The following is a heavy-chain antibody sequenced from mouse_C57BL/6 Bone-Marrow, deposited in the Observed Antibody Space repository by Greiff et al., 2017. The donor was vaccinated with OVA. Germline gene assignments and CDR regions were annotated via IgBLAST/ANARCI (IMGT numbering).Heavy chain of an antibody. CDR1: GFTFSSYG. J-gene: IGHJ3*01. CDR2: ISSGGSYT. D-gene: IGHD2-3*01. Sequence: EVMLVESGGDLVKPGGSLKLSCAASGFTFSSYGMSWVRQTPDKRLEWVATISSGGSYTYYPDSVKGRFTISRDNATNTLYLQMSSLKSEDAAMYYCARGLLLAWLAYWGQGTLVTVSA. V-gene: IGHV5-6*01. CDR3: ARGLLLAWLAY.